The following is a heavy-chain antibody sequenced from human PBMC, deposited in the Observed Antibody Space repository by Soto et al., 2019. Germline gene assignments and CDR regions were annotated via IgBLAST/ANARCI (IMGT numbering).Heavy chain of an antibody. CDR1: GFSLSTSGVG. V-gene: IGHV2-5*01. D-gene: IGHD5-12*01. J-gene: IGHJ3*02. CDR3: AHRQSLIVATIGAFHI. CDR2: IYWNDDK. Sequence: SGPTLVNPTQTLTLTCTFSGFSLSTSGVGVGWIRQSPGKALEWLALIYWNDDKRYSPSLKSRLTITKDTSKNQVVLTMTNMDPVDTATYYCAHRQSLIVATIGAFHIWGQGTMVTDS.